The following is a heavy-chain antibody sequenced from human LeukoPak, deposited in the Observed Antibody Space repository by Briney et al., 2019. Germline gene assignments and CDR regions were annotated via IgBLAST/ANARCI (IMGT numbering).Heavy chain of an antibody. V-gene: IGHV1-69*13. CDR2: IIPIFGTA. J-gene: IGHJ6*03. CDR1: GYTFTSYG. D-gene: IGHD6-13*01. Sequence: ASVKVSCKASGYTFTSYGISWVRQAPGQGLEWMGGIIPIFGTANYAQKFQGRVTITADESTSTAYMELSSLRSEDTAVYYCARSRRHSSSLDYYYYMDVWGKGTTVTISS. CDR3: ARSRRHSSSLDYYYYMDV.